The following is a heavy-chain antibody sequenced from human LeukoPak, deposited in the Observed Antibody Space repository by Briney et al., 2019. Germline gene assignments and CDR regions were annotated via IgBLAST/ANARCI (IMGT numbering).Heavy chain of an antibody. CDR3: ARVSGSYYLDY. CDR2: INPSGGST. V-gene: IGHV1-46*01. J-gene: IGHJ4*02. D-gene: IGHD1-26*01. Sequence: ASVKVSCETSGYTFTSYYMHWVRQAPGQGLEWMGIINPSGGSTSYAQKFQGRVTMTRDTSTSTVYMELSSLRSEDTAVYYCARVSGSYYLDYWGQGTLVTVSS. CDR1: GYTFTSYY.